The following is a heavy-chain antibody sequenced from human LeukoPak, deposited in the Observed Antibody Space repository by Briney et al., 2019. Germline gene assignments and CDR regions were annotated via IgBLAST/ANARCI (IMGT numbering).Heavy chain of an antibody. D-gene: IGHD3-22*01. V-gene: IGHV1-69*13. CDR3: ARDPLGSSIYYDSSGYYTPQDY. J-gene: IGHJ4*02. CDR1: GGTFSGYA. CDR2: IIPIFGTA. Sequence: GASVKVSCKASGGTFSGYAISWVRQAPGQELEWMGGIIPIFGTANYAQKFQGRVTITADESTSTAYMELSSLRSEDTAVYYCARDPLGSSIYYDSSGYYTPQDYWGQGTLVTVSS.